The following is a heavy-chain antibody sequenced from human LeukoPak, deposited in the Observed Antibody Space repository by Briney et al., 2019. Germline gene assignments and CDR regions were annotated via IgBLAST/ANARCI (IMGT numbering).Heavy chain of an antibody. CDR1: GFSFSDYG. V-gene: IGHV3-30*03. CDR3: ARDWARGNSYYVDY. J-gene: IGHJ4*02. Sequence: GGSLRLSCEASGFSFSDYGMHWVRQAPGKGLECVALISNDGTNDFYVDPVKGRFTISRDNSKNTLYLQMDSLRTEDTAVYYCARDWARGNSYYVDYWGQGTLVTVSS. D-gene: IGHD4-23*01. CDR2: ISNDGTND.